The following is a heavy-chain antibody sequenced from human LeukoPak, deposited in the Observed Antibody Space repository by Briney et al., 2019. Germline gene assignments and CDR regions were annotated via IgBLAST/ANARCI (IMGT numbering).Heavy chain of an antibody. CDR2: IYYSGST. Sequence: KPSETLSLTCAVYGGSFSGYYWSWIRQPPGKGLEWIGYIYYSGSTNYNPSLKSRVTISVDTSKNQFSLKLSSVTAADTAVYYCASSLDTASIDYWGQGTLVTVSS. D-gene: IGHD5-18*01. J-gene: IGHJ4*02. CDR1: GGSFSGYY. V-gene: IGHV4-59*01. CDR3: ASSLDTASIDY.